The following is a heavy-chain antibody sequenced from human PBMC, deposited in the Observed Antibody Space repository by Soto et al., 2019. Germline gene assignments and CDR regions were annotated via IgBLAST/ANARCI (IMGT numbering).Heavy chain of an antibody. CDR1: GYTFTSYG. CDR3: ARARYQLHPRQWYNWFDP. CDR2: ISAYNGNT. Sequence: QVQLVQSGAEVKKPGSSVKVSCKASGYTFTSYGISWVRQAPGQGLEWMGWISAYNGNTNYAQKLQGRVTMTTDTSTSTAYMELRSLRSDDTAVYYCARARYQLHPRQWYNWFDPWGQGTLVTVSS. J-gene: IGHJ5*02. D-gene: IGHD2-2*01. V-gene: IGHV1-18*04.